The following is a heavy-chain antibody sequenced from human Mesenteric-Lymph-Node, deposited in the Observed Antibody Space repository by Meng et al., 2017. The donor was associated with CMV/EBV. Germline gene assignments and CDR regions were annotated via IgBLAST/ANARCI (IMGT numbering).Heavy chain of an antibody. D-gene: IGHD3-10*01. CDR1: GGSFSCYY. CDR3: ARRNMVRGVVNWYFDL. CDR2: INHSGST. J-gene: IGHJ2*01. Sequence: YGGSFSCYYWNWIRQPPEKGLEWIGEINHSGSTNYNPSLKSRATISVDTSKNQFSLKLSSVTAADTAVYYCARRNMVRGVVNWYFDLWGRGILVTVSS. V-gene: IGHV4-34*01.